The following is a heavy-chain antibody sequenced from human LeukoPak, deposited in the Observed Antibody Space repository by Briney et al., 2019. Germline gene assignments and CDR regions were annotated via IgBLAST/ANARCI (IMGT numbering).Heavy chain of an antibody. CDR2: IYYSGST. Sequence: SETLSLTCSVSGGSINSHYWSWIRQPPGKGLEWIGYIYYSGSTNYNPSLKSRVTISVDTSKNQFSLKLSSVTAADTAVYYCARARAYYDFWSGYSVYYYYMDVWGKGTTVTVSS. J-gene: IGHJ6*03. V-gene: IGHV4-59*11. CDR1: GGSINSHY. D-gene: IGHD3-3*01. CDR3: ARARAYYDFWSGYSVYYYYMDV.